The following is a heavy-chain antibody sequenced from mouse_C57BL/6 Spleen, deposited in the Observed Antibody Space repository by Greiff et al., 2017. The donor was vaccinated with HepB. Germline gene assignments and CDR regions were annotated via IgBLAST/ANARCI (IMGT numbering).Heavy chain of an antibody. Sequence: VQLQQSGAELARPGASVKMSCKASGYTFTSYTMHWVKQRPGQGLEWIGYINPSSGYTKYNQKFKDKATLTADKSSSTAYMQLSSLTSEDSAVYYCARSPYYGNHEGDYWGQGTTLTVSS. J-gene: IGHJ2*01. CDR2: INPSSGYT. V-gene: IGHV1-4*01. D-gene: IGHD2-10*01. CDR1: GYTFTSYT. CDR3: ARSPYYGNHEGDY.